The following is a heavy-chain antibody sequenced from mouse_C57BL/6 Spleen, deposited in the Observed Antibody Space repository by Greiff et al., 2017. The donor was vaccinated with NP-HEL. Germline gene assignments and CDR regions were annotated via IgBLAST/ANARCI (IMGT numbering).Heavy chain of an antibody. CDR2: ISDGGSYT. D-gene: IGHD1-1*01. V-gene: IGHV5-4*01. Sequence: EVKVVESGGGLVKPGGSLKLSCAASGFTFSSYAMSWVRQTPEKRLEWVATISDGGSYTYYPDNVKGRFTISRDNAKNNLYLQMSHLKAEDTAIYYCARDDGTSLRYFDYWGQGTTLTVSS. CDR3: ARDDGTSLRYFDY. J-gene: IGHJ2*01. CDR1: GFTFSSYA.